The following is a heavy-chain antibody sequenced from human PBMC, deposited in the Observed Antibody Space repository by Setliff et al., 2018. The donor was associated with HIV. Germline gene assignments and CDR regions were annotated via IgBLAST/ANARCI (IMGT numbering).Heavy chain of an antibody. Sequence: SETLSLTCSVSGGSITSSGYHWGWIRQPPGKGLEWIGNIYYSGDTFYNASLRSRLTLSVDASKNQFSLKLNSVTASDTAMYYCTRHRGPPWDAFDIWGQGTMVTVSS. CDR1: GGSITSSGYH. CDR2: IYYSGDT. J-gene: IGHJ3*02. CDR3: TRHRGPPWDAFDI. V-gene: IGHV4-39*01.